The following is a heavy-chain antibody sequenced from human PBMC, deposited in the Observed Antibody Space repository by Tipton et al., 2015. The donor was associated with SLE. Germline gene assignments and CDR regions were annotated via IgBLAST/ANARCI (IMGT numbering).Heavy chain of an antibody. CDR1: GGSLSTHY. Sequence: TLSLTCIVSGGSLSTHYWNWIRQPAGKGLERIGRLYGSGTPTHYNPSLESRVTMSVDTSPNQFSLKLTSVTAADTAVYYCARRRPGPGDPFDVWGQGALVTVSS. D-gene: IGHD1-1*01. CDR3: ARRRPGPGDPFDV. CDR2: LYGSGTP. J-gene: IGHJ4*02. V-gene: IGHV4-4*07.